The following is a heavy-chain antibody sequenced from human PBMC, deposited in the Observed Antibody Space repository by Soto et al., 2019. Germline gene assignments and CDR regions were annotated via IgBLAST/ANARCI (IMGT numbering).Heavy chain of an antibody. Sequence: QVQLQESGPGLVKPSQTLSLTCTVSGGSISSGAYYWSWIRQHPGKGLEWNAYIYYSGSSYYNPYLKSRVSISVDTSNNQFSLKLSSVTAADAAVYYCARMTCGGDCYSYAAFDIWGPGTMVTVSS. D-gene: IGHD2-21*02. J-gene: IGHJ3*02. CDR2: IYYSGSS. CDR3: ARMTCGGDCYSYAAFDI. CDR1: GGSISSGAYY. V-gene: IGHV4-31*03.